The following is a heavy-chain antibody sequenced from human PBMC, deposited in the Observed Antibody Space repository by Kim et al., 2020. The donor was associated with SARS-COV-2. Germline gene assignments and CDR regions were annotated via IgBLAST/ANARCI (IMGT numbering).Heavy chain of an antibody. V-gene: IGHV1-24*01. CDR1: GYTLTELS. Sequence: ASVKVSCKVSGYTLTELSMHWVRQAPGKGLEWMGGFDPEDGETIYAQKFQGRVTMTEDTSTDTAYMELSSLRSEDTAVYYCTTGPPIQFGWFDPWGQGTLVTVSS. D-gene: IGHD5-18*01. CDR3: TTGPPIQFGWFDP. J-gene: IGHJ5*02. CDR2: FDPEDGET.